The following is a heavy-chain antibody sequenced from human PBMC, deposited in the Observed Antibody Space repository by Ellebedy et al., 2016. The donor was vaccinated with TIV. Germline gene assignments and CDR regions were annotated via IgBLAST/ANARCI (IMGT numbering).Heavy chain of an antibody. J-gene: IGHJ5*02. V-gene: IGHV4-59*01. Sequence: MPGGSLRLSCTVSGGSISSYYWSWIRQPPGKGLEWIGYIYYSGSTNYNPSLKSRVTISVDTSKNQFSLKLSSVTAADTAVYYCARSPYGDYSWFDPWGQGTLVTVSS. D-gene: IGHD4-17*01. CDR1: GGSISSYY. CDR2: IYYSGST. CDR3: ARSPYGDYSWFDP.